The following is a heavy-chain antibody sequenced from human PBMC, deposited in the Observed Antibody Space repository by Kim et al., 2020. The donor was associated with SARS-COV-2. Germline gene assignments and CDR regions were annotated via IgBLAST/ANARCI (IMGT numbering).Heavy chain of an antibody. CDR3: AKGRGPMVRGVTYY. D-gene: IGHD3-10*01. Sequence: GGSLRLSCAASGFTFSSYGMHWVRQAPGKGLEWVAVISYDGSNKYYADSVKGRFTISRDNSKNTLYLQMNSLRAEDTAVYYCAKGRGPMVRGVTYYWGQG. J-gene: IGHJ4*02. CDR2: ISYDGSNK. V-gene: IGHV3-30*18. CDR1: GFTFSSYG.